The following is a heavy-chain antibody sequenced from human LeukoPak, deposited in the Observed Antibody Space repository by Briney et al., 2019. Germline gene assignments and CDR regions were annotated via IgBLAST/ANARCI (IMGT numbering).Heavy chain of an antibody. CDR1: GGSISTAHW. Sequence: PSETLSLTCAVSGGSISTAHWWNWVRQSPGKGLGWIGEIYHRGNSNYNPSLKSRVSISVDTSKNQFSLKVTSLTAADTAVYYCARAFHPPDFAFGRAPYYFDLWGQGTLVTVSS. CDR2: IYHRGNS. CDR3: ARAFHPPDFAFGRAPYYFDL. V-gene: IGHV4-4*02. D-gene: IGHD3-16*01. J-gene: IGHJ4*01.